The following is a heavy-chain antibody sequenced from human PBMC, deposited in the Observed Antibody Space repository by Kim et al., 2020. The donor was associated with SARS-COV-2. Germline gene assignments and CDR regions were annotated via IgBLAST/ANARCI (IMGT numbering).Heavy chain of an antibody. V-gene: IGHV4-39*01. CDR2: IYYSGST. Sequence: SETLSLTCTVSGGSISSSSYYWGWIRQPPGKGLEWIGSIYYSGSTYYNPSLKSRVTISVDTSKNQFSLKLSSVTAADTAVYYCARHDITMIVVVIRGYFDYWGQGTLVTVSS. CDR1: GGSISSSSYY. D-gene: IGHD3-22*01. CDR3: ARHDITMIVVVIRGYFDY. J-gene: IGHJ4*02.